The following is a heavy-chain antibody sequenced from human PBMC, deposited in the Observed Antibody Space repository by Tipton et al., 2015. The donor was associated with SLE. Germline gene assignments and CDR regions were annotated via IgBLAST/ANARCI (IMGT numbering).Heavy chain of an antibody. V-gene: IGHV1-46*01. Sequence: QLVQSGVEVKKPGASVKVSCKASGFIFTKSYMHWVRQAPGQGLEWMGIINPSDGGTTYAQQFQGRVTMTRDTSTSTVYLELSSLRSEDTAVYFCARERSGMDEYYFDSWGQGPLVTVSS. J-gene: IGHJ4*02. CDR1: GFIFTKSY. CDR2: INPSDGGT. CDR3: ARERSGMDEYYFDS. D-gene: IGHD6-6*01.